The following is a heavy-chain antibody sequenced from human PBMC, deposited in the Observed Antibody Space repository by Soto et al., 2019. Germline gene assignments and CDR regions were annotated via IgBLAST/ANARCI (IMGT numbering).Heavy chain of an antibody. D-gene: IGHD6-13*01. CDR1: GVSFNSYD. CDR3: ARGSIVAAEYGMDV. V-gene: IGHV3-33*08. CDR2: ISYDGSKK. J-gene: IGHJ6*02. Sequence: QAHLVESGGGVVQPGTSLRLSCAASGVSFNSYDMHWVRQAPGKGPEWVAIISYDGSKKYYADSVKGRLIISRDNSKNTLYVQINSLRAEDTAVYFCARGSIVAAEYGMDVWGQGTTVTVS.